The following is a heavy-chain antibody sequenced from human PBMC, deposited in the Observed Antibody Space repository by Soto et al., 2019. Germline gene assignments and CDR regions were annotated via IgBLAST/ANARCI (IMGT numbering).Heavy chain of an antibody. Sequence: GGSLRLSCAASGFTFSSYAMSWVRQAPGKGLEWVSIISGSGGSTYYADSVKGRFTISRDNSKNTLYLQMDSLRAEDTAVYYCASRSSGWYFVYWGQGTLVTVSS. CDR3: ASRSSGWYFVY. CDR1: GFTFSSYA. D-gene: IGHD6-19*01. J-gene: IGHJ4*02. V-gene: IGHV3-23*01. CDR2: ISGSGGST.